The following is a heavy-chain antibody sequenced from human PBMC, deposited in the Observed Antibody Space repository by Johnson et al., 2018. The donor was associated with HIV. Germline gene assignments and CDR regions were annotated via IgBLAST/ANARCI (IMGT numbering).Heavy chain of an antibody. CDR3: ARDRGYLDAFDI. Sequence: VQLVESGGGLVKPGGSLRLSCAAPGLTFSDYYMTWIRQAPGKGLEWVSYISSSGSTMYYADSVKGRFTISRDNAKNSLYLQMNSLRAEDTAVFYCARDRGYLDAFDIWGQGTMVTVSS. CDR2: ISSSGSTM. J-gene: IGHJ3*02. V-gene: IGHV3-11*04. D-gene: IGHD1-26*01. CDR1: GLTFSDYY.